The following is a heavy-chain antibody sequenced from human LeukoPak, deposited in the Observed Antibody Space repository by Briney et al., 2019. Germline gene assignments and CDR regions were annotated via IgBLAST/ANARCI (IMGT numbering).Heavy chain of an antibody. CDR1: GGSFSGCY. CDR3: AREGGYSYGDAPLHFDY. CDR2: IHTSGST. J-gene: IGHJ4*02. D-gene: IGHD5-18*01. Sequence: SETLSLTCAVYGGSFSGCYWSWIRQPPGKGLEWIGRIHTSGSTNYNPSLKSRVTISVDTPKNQFSLKVTSVTAADTAVYYCAREGGYSYGDAPLHFDYWGQGTLVTVSS. V-gene: IGHV4-4*08.